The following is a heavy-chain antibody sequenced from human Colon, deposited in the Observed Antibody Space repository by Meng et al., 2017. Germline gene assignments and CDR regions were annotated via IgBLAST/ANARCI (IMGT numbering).Heavy chain of an antibody. CDR3: ARADYPGYSSGWYVVTHYYYYGMDV. J-gene: IGHJ6*02. D-gene: IGHD6-19*01. CDR2: INSDGSST. CDR1: GFTFSSHW. V-gene: IGHV3-74*01. Sequence: GESLKISCAASGFTFSSHWMHWVRQAPGKGLVWVSRINSDGSSTSYADSVKGRFTISRDNAKNTLYLQMNSLRAEDTAVYYCARADYPGYSSGWYVVTHYYYYGMDVWGQGTTVTVSS.